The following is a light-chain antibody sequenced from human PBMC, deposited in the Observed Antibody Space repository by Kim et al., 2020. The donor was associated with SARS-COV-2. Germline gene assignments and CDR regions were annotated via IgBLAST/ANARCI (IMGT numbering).Light chain of an antibody. Sequence: QWVTVSCTGSSSNSRAGYDLLWYQQLPGAAPKLLILCNSNRPSGVPDRVSGSKSGTAASLAITGIRAEDEADYYCQSYDGGLGGWVFGGGTQLTVL. J-gene: IGLJ2*01. CDR2: CNS. V-gene: IGLV1-40*01. CDR1: SSNSRAGYD. CDR3: QSYDGGLGGWV.